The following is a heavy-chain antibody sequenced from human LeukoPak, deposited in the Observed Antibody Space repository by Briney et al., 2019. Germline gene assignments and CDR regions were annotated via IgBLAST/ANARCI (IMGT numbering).Heavy chain of an antibody. V-gene: IGHV3-23*01. CDR3: AKDIVDKTENLGYCSSTSCSQELDY. D-gene: IGHD2-2*01. Sequence: GGSLRLSCAASGFTFSSYAMSWVRQAPGKGLEWVSAISGSGGSTYYADSVKGRFTISRDNSKNTLYLQMNSLRAEDTAVYYCAKDIVDKTENLGYCSSTSCSQELDYWGQGTLVTVSS. J-gene: IGHJ4*02. CDR2: ISGSGGST. CDR1: GFTFSSYA.